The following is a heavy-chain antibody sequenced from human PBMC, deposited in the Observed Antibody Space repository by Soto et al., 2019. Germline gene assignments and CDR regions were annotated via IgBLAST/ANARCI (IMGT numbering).Heavy chain of an antibody. CDR1: GFTLSDYW. CDR2: ISCDGGNI. CDR3: AKEYYDILTGPYYYYMDV. V-gene: IGHV3-74*01. J-gene: IGHJ6*03. D-gene: IGHD3-9*01. Sequence: GGSLRLSCAASGFTLSDYWMHWVRQVPGKGLLWVSGISCDGGNITYADSVKGRFTISRDNAKNSLYLQMNSLRAEDTALYYCAKEYYDILTGPYYYYMDVWGKGTTVTVSS.